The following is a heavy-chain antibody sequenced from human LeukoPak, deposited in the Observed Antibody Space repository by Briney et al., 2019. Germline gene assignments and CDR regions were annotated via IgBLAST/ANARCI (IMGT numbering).Heavy chain of an antibody. CDR3: ASYSSGRSAFDI. V-gene: IGHV4-59*01. CDR1: GGSISSYY. D-gene: IGHD6-19*01. J-gene: IGHJ3*02. CDR2: IYYSGST. Sequence: SETLSLTCTVSGGSISSYYWSWIRQPPGKGLEWIGYIYYSGSTNYNPSLKSRATISVDTSKNQFSLKLSSVTAADTAVYYCASYSSGRSAFDIWGQGTMVTVSS.